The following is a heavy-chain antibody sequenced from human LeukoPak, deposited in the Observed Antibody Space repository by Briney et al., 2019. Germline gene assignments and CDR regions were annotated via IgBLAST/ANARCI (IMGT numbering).Heavy chain of an antibody. V-gene: IGHV3-21*01. CDR1: GFTFSSYS. CDR2: ISSSSSYI. CDR3: ARGPAMRLRFLEWYRKDAFDI. Sequence: GGSLRLSCAASGFTFSSYSMNWVRQAPGKGLEWVSSISSSSSYIYYADSVKGRFTISRDNAKNSLYLQMNSLRAEDTAVYYCARGPAMRLRFLEWYRKDAFDIWGQGTMVTVSS. J-gene: IGHJ3*02. D-gene: IGHD3-3*01.